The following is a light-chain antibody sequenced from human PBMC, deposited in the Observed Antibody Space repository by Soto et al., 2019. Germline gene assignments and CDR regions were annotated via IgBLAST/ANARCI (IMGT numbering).Light chain of an antibody. J-gene: IGLJ3*02. V-gene: IGLV2-11*01. CDR2: DVN. CDR3: CSYAGTYTLGV. CDR1: SSDVGGYDF. Sequence: QSALTQPRSVSGSPGQSVTISCTGASSDVGGYDFVSWYQQYPGKAPKLVIYDVNKRPSGVPDRFSGSKSGNTASLTISWLQAEDEADYYCCSYAGTYTLGVFGGGTKLTVL.